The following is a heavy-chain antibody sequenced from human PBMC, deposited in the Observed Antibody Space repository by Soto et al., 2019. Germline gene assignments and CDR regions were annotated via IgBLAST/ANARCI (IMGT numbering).Heavy chain of an antibody. D-gene: IGHD6-19*01. CDR3: ARSGSGSGWL. CDR2: IYYSGST. CDR1: GGSVSSGRYY. Sequence: QVQLQESGPGLVKPSETLSLTCTVSGGSVSSGRYYCRWIRQPPGKGLEWIGYIYYSGSTKYNPSLKSRVTISVDTSKNQFSLNLSSMTAADTAVYYCARSGSGSGWLGGQGTLVTVSS. V-gene: IGHV4-61*01. J-gene: IGHJ4*02.